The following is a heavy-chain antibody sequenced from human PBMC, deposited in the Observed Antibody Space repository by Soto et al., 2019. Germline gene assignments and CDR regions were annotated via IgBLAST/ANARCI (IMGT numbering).Heavy chain of an antibody. Sequence: QVQLQESGPGLVKPSETLSLTCTVSGGSISSFYWSWIRQPPGNGLEWIGYIYSSGSTNYNPSLESRVTISVDTSKNQFSLNLRSVTAADTAVYYCARRAATRVGHFDYWGQGTLVTVSS. CDR1: GGSISSFY. J-gene: IGHJ4*02. D-gene: IGHD4-4*01. V-gene: IGHV4-59*08. CDR3: ARRAATRVGHFDY. CDR2: IYSSGST.